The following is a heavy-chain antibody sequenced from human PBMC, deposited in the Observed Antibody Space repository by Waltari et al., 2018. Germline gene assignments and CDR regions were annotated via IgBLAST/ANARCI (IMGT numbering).Heavy chain of an antibody. D-gene: IGHD5-12*01. J-gene: IGHJ4*02. CDR2: INPGDSNT. CDR1: GYRFSSYW. CDR3: ARRGDGYNGDY. V-gene: IGHV5-51*01. Sequence: EVQLVQSGAEVKKPGESLKISCEGSGYRFSSYWIGWVRQMPGKGLEWMGIINPGDSNTRYTPSFQGQVTVSADKSINTAYLQWSSLKASDTAMYYCARRGDGYNGDYWGQGTLVTVSS.